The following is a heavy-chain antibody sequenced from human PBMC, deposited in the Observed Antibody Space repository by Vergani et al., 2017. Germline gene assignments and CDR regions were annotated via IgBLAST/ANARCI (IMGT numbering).Heavy chain of an antibody. Sequence: EVQLLESGGGLVQPGGSLRLSCEASGFTFSSFAMSWVRQAPGKGLEWVSAISGSGGRTYYADSVKGRFTISRDNSKNTLYLQMNSLRAEDTAVYYCAKDCSGWYYYDSSGYSLDYWGQGTLVTVSS. CDR2: ISGSGGRT. V-gene: IGHV3-23*01. CDR3: AKDCSGWYYYDSSGYSLDY. J-gene: IGHJ4*02. D-gene: IGHD3-22*01. CDR1: GFTFSSFA.